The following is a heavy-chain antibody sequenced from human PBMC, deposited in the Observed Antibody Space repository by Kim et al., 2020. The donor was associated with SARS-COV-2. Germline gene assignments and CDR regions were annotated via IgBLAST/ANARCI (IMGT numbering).Heavy chain of an antibody. V-gene: IGHV3-9*01. Sequence: GGSLRLSCAASGFTFDDYAMHWVRQAPGKGLEWVSGISWNSGSIGYADSVKGRFTISRDNAKNSLYLQMNSLRAEDTALYYCAKAGYCSGGSCYWFDYWGQGTLVTVSS. J-gene: IGHJ4*02. CDR2: ISWNSGSI. CDR1: GFTFDDYA. CDR3: AKAGYCSGGSCYWFDY. D-gene: IGHD2-15*01.